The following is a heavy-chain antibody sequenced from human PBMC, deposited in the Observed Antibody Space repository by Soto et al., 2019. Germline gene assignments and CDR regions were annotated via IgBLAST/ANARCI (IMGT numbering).Heavy chain of an antibody. Sequence: VPLLESGGGLVQPGGSLRLSCAASGFTFINYAMSWVRQAPGKGLEWVSTIGGGDGSTYYADSVKGRFTISRDNSNSALYLQMNSLRVGDTAIYYCAKGILVKPPGTRTFDIWGQGTMVIVSS. CDR1: GFTFINYA. J-gene: IGHJ3*02. CDR2: IGGGDGST. V-gene: IGHV3-23*01. CDR3: AKGILVKPPGTRTFDI. D-gene: IGHD6-13*01.